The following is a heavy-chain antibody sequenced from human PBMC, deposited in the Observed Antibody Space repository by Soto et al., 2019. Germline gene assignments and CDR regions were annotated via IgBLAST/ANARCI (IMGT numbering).Heavy chain of an antibody. CDR2: ALHDGSNK. CDR3: APFNYYDISA. J-gene: IGHJ5*02. V-gene: IGHV3-30*03. D-gene: IGHD3-22*01. CDR1: GFSFSSYG. Sequence: QVQLVESGGGVVQPGRSLRLSCAASGFSFSSYGMHWVRQAPGKGLEWVAVALHDGSNKYYAESVKGRFSISRDNTKNPLSLQMSSLRPEDTAVYYCAPFNYYDISAWGQGTLVTVSS.